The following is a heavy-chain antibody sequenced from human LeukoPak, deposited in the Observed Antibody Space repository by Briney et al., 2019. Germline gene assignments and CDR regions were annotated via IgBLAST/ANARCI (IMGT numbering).Heavy chain of an antibody. CDR3: ARDDRRREYYFDY. V-gene: IGHV4-39*07. CDR2: IYYSGST. CDR1: GGSITSSSYY. J-gene: IGHJ4*02. D-gene: IGHD3-10*01. Sequence: PSETLSLTCTVSGGSITSSSYYWGWTRHPPGKGLEWIGSIYYSGSTYYNPSLKSRDTLSVDTSKNQFSLKLSSVTAADTAVYYCARDDRRREYYFDYWGQGTLVTVSS.